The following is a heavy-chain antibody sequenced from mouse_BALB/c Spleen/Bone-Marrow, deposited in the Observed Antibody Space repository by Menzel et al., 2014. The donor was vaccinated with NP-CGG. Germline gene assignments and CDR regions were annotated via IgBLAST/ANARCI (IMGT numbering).Heavy chain of an antibody. J-gene: IGHJ3*01. V-gene: IGHV4-1*02. CDR3: ARLGYYGGFAY. D-gene: IGHD2-3*01. Sequence: EVQGVESGGGLVQPGGSLKLSCAASGFDFSGFWMGWVRQAPGKGLEWIGEINPNSRTINYTPSLKDRFIISRGNAKNTLYLQMSKVRSEDTALYYCARLGYYGGFAYWGQGTLVTVSA. CDR1: GFDFSGFW. CDR2: INPNSRTI.